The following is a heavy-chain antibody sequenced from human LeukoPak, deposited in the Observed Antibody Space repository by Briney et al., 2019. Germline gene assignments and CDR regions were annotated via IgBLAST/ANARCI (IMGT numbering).Heavy chain of an antibody. J-gene: IGHJ6*03. D-gene: IGHD2-21*01. V-gene: IGHV5-51*01. Sequence: GESLKISCKGSGYSFTSYWIGWVRQMPGKGLEWMGIIYPGDSDTRYSPSFQGQVTISADKSISTAYLQWSSLKASDTAMYYCARIGEEGNYYYYYMDVWGKGTTVTVSS. CDR1: GYSFTSYW. CDR2: IYPGDSDT. CDR3: ARIGEEGNYYYYYMDV.